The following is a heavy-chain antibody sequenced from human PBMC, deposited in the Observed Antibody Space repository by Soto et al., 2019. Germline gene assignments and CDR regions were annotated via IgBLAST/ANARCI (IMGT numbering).Heavy chain of an antibody. CDR3: AKDRRAGGKYGLYSEF. J-gene: IGHJ4*02. D-gene: IGHD3-3*01. CDR2: SSATGAGT. CDR1: GFTFSSYG. V-gene: IGHV3-23*01. Sequence: EVQLLESGGGLVQPGGSLRLSCAASGFTFSSYGMTWVRQAPGKGLEWVSFSSATGAGTYYADSVKGRFTISRENSKNALYLQMTSLSAGDTAVYYCAKDRRAGGKYGLYSEFWGQGALVIVSP.